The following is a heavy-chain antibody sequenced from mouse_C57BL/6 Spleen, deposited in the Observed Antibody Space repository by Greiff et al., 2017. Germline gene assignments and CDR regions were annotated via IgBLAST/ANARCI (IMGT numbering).Heavy chain of an antibody. CDR3: ARWDDSGGYYFDY. J-gene: IGHJ2*01. CDR2: INPYNGGT. V-gene: IGHV1-19*01. D-gene: IGHD1-1*02. CDR1: GYTFTDYY. Sequence: VKLLQSGPVLVKPGASVKMSCKASGYTFTDYYMNWVKQSHGKSLEWIGVINPYNGGTSYNKKFKGKATLNVDKSSSTAYMELISLTSEDSAVYYCARWDDSGGYYFDYWGQGTTLTVSS.